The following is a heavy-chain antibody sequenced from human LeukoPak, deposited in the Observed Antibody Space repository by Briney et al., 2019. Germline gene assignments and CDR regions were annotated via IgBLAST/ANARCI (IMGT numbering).Heavy chain of an antibody. V-gene: IGHV3-30*18. CDR3: AKDRAFDI. J-gene: IGHJ3*02. CDR2: ISYDGSNK. CDR1: GFTFSSYG. Sequence: GRSLRLSCAASGFTFSSYGMHWVRQAPGKGLEWVAVISYDGSNKYYADSVKGRFTISGDNSKNTLYLQMNSLRAEDTAVYYCAKDRAFDIWGQGTMVTVSS.